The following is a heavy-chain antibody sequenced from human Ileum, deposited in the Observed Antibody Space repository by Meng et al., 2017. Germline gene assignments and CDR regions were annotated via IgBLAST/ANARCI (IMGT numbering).Heavy chain of an antibody. J-gene: IGHJ4*02. CDR1: VVSISISNW. V-gene: IGHV4-4*02. CDR3: ARVRCASVSCYGDSYFDY. Sequence: QVQLQESGPGLVKPSGTLPLTCAVAVVSISISNWGTWVRQPPGKGLEWIGEIYHTGGTNYNPSLKRRVTISVDKSKNQFSLEVTSVTAADTAVYYCARVRCASVSCYGDSYFDYWGQGILVTVSS. CDR2: IYHTGGT. D-gene: IGHD2-15*01.